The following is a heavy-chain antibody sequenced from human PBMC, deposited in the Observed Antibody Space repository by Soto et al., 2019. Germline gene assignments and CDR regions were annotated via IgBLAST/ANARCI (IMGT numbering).Heavy chain of an antibody. D-gene: IGHD3-9*01. CDR1: GFTFSSYS. V-gene: IGHV3-48*02. CDR3: ARGPIYYDILTGYYPSFDY. Sequence: GGSLRLSXAASGFTFSSYSMNWVRQAPGKGLEWVSYISSSSSTIYYADSVKGRFTISRDNAKNSLYLQMNSLRDEDTAVYYCARGPIYYDILTGYYPSFDYWGQGTLVTVSS. CDR2: ISSSSSTI. J-gene: IGHJ4*02.